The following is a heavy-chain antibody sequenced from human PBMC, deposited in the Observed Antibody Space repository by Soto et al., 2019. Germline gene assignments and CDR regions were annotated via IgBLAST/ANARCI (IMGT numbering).Heavy chain of an antibody. Sequence: HPGESLRLSCAASGFSFGDYSLHWVRQAPGQGLEWVSFISWDGNSTYYADSVKGRFTISRDNSKNSLYLQMNSLRSEDTALYYCAKERAVVVPDTINYFGMDAWGQGTTVTVSS. CDR2: ISWDGNST. J-gene: IGHJ6*02. D-gene: IGHD2-2*01. CDR1: GFSFGDYS. V-gene: IGHV3-43*01. CDR3: AKERAVVVPDTINYFGMDA.